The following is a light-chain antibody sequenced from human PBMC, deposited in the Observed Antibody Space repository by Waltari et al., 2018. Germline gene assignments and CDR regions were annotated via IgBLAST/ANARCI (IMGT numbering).Light chain of an antibody. CDR1: SGSIPRTY. V-gene: IGLV6-57*03. J-gene: IGLJ2*01. CDR2: EDD. Sequence: NFILTQPHSVSESPGKTVTISCTRSSGSIPRTYFQWYQQRPGSAPTNVIYEDDQRPSGVPDRFSGSVDRSSNSVSLTISGLETEDEADYYCQSYGDNYQLVFGGGTKLTVL. CDR3: QSYGDNYQLV.